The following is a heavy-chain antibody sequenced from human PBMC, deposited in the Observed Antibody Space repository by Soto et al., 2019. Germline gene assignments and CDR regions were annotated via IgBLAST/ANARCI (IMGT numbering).Heavy chain of an antibody. J-gene: IGHJ4*02. Sequence: SETLSLTCTVSGGTITSDDYHWTWIRQPPGKGLEWIGFIYYSGTYYNPSLRGRVTISVDTSKNEFSLKLSSVTAADTAVYYYARDLAYCASGRCYAKWGSWGQGTLVTVSS. CDR2: IYYSGT. V-gene: IGHV4-30-4*01. CDR1: GGTITSDDYH. CDR3: ARDLAYCASGRCYAKWGS. D-gene: IGHD2-21*01.